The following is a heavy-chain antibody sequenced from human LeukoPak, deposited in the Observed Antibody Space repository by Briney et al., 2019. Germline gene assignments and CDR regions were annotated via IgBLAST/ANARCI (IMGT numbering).Heavy chain of an antibody. CDR2: INHSGST. Sequence: SETLSLTCAVYGGSFSGYYWSWIRQPPGKGLEWIGEINHSGSTNYNPTLKSRVTISVDTSKNQFSLKLSSVTAADTAVYYCARRFPYYYDSSGPLDYWGQGTLVTVSP. V-gene: IGHV4-34*01. CDR3: ARRFPYYYDSSGPLDY. D-gene: IGHD3-22*01. CDR1: GGSFSGYY. J-gene: IGHJ4*02.